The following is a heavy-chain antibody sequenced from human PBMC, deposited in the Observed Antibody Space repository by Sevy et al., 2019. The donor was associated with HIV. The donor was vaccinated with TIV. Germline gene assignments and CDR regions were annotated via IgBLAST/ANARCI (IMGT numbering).Heavy chain of an antibody. V-gene: IGHV3-11*01. CDR2: ISSGGSTI. Sequence: GWSLRLSCAASGFTLSDNYMSWIRQAPGKGLEWISYISSGGSTIYYSDSVKGRFTISRDDGKNSLYLEMNSLRAEDTAVYYCARERYTYAQFYFDYWGQGSLVTVSS. J-gene: IGHJ4*02. D-gene: IGHD5-18*01. CDR3: ARERYTYAQFYFDY. CDR1: GFTLSDNY.